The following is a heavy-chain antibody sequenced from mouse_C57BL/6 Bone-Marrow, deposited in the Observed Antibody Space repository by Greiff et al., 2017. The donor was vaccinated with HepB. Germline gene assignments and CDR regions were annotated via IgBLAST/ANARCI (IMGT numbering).Heavy chain of an antibody. V-gene: IGHV1-63*01. Sequence: QVQLQQSGAELVRPGTSVKMSCKASGYTFTNYWIGWAKQRPGHGLEWIGDIYPGGGYTNYNEKFKGKATLTADKSSSTAYMQFSSLTSEDSAIYYCARDSSEGWFAYWGQGTRVTVSA. D-gene: IGHD3-2*02. CDR1: GYTFTNYW. CDR3: ARDSSEGWFAY. J-gene: IGHJ3*01. CDR2: IYPGGGYT.